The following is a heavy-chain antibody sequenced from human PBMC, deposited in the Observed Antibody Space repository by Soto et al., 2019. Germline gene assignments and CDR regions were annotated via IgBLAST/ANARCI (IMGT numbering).Heavy chain of an antibody. CDR1: GFSFSSYA. V-gene: IGHV3-23*01. J-gene: IGHJ6*02. CDR2: ISGSGGGT. CDR3: ARFYYDSSGYLPSPYYYYYGMDV. D-gene: IGHD3-22*01. Sequence: GGSLRLSCAASGFSFSSYAMSWVRQAPGKGLERVSAISGSGGGTYYADSVKGRFTISRDNSKNTLYLQMNSLRAEDTAVYYCARFYYDSSGYLPSPYYYYYGMDVWGQGTTVTVPS.